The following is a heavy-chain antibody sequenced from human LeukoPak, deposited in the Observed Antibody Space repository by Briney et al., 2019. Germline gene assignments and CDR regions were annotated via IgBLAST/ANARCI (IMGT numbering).Heavy chain of an antibody. CDR2: IIPILGIA. CDR1: GGTFSSYA. V-gene: IGHV1-69*04. D-gene: IGHD3-22*01. J-gene: IGHJ4*02. Sequence: SVKVSCKASGGTFSSYAISWVRQAPGQGLEWMGRIIPILGIANYAQKFQGRVTITADKSTSTAYMELSSLRSEGTAVYYCARRLPDYYDSSGYYYWGQGTLVTVSS. CDR3: ARRLPDYYDSSGYYY.